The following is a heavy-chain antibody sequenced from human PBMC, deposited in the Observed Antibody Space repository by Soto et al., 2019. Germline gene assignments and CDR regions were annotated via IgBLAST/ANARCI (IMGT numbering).Heavy chain of an antibody. CDR1: GFTFGDYA. D-gene: IGHD3-10*01. CDR2: IGGGGTDT. CDR3: AKDAVPYNGEWDWFDT. Sequence: QLLESGGGLVQPGGSLRVHCVASGFTFGDYAMSWVRQAPGRGLEWVSSIGGGGTDTYYAASVKGRFTISRDNSKSTLYLQMTNLRVEDTAVYYCAKDAVPYNGEWDWFDTWGQGTLVTVSS. V-gene: IGHV3-23*01. J-gene: IGHJ5*02.